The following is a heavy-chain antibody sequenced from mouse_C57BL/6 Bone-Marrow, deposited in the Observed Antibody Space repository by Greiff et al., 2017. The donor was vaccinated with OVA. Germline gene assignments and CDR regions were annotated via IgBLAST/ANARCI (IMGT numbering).Heavy chain of an antibody. D-gene: IGHD3-2*02. V-gene: IGHV1-18*01. Sequence: EVKLQESGPELVKPGASVKIPCKASGYTFTDYNMDWVKQSHGKSLEWIGDINPNNGGTIYNQKFKGKATLTVDKSSSTAYMELRSLTAEDTAVYYCARGGGQLRLWGAYWGQGTLVTVSA. CDR2: INPNNGGT. CDR1: GYTFTDYN. CDR3: ARGGGQLRLWGAY. J-gene: IGHJ3*01.